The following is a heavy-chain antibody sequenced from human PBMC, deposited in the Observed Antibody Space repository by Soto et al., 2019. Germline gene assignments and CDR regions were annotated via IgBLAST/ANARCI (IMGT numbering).Heavy chain of an antibody. V-gene: IGHV1-18*04. J-gene: IGHJ6*02. Sequence: ASVKVSCKASGYTFTSYGISWVRQAPGQGLEWMGWISAYNGNTNYAQKLQGRVTMTTDTSTSTAYMELRSLRSDDTAVYYCASPRIAAAVEDYYGMDVWGQGTTVTVSS. D-gene: IGHD6-13*01. CDR2: ISAYNGNT. CDR3: ASPRIAAAVEDYYGMDV. CDR1: GYTFTSYG.